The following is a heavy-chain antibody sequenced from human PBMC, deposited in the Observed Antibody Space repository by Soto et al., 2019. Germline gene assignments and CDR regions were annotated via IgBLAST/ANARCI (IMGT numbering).Heavy chain of an antibody. D-gene: IGHD3-3*01. CDR3: VKDGGFLGQMPYYYMDV. CDR1: GFTFDEYT. J-gene: IGHJ6*03. V-gene: IGHV3-9*01. Sequence: EVQLVESGGGLVQPGRSLKLSCAASGFTFDEYTMHWVRQAPGKGLEWVSGINWNSADIGYADSVKGRFAISRDNAKNSLYLQMNSLRSEDTAFYYCVKDGGFLGQMPYYYMDVWGKGTTVTVSS. CDR2: INWNSADI.